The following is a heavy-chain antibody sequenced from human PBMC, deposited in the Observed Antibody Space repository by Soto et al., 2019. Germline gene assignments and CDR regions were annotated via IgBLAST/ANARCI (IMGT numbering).Heavy chain of an antibody. V-gene: IGHV3-53*02. CDR1: GFTVSSNY. Sequence: EVQLVETGGGLIQPGGSLRLSCAASGFTVSSNYMSWVRQAPGKGLEWVSVIYSGGSTYYADSVKGRFTISTDNSKNTLYLQMNSLRAEDTAVYYCARDNGSGSYYYDYWGQGTLVTVSS. J-gene: IGHJ4*02. CDR2: IYSGGST. CDR3: ARDNGSGSYYYDY. D-gene: IGHD3-10*01.